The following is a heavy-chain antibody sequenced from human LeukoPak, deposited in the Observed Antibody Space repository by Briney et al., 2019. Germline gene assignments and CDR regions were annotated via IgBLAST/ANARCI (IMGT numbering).Heavy chain of an antibody. V-gene: IGHV3-23*01. CDR2: ISGSGGST. J-gene: IGHJ4*02. CDR1: GFTFSSYA. CDR3: AKGVGDFEYDFWSGYNSSPDY. D-gene: IGHD3-3*01. Sequence: GGSLRLSCAASGFTFSSYAMSWVRQAPGKGLEWVSAISGSGGSTYYADSVKGRFTISRDNSKNTLYLQMNSLRAEDTAVYYCAKGVGDFEYDFWSGYNSSPDYWGQGTLVTVSS.